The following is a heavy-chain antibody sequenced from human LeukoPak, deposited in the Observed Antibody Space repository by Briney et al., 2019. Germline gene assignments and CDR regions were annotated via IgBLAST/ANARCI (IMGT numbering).Heavy chain of an antibody. CDR1: GFTLSGYE. D-gene: IGHD3-22*01. CDR3: ARVTYYYDSSGSLSFYYMDV. CDR2: IRSSGTTI. J-gene: IGHJ6*03. Sequence: QPGGSLRLSCAASGFTLSGYEINWVRQAPGKGLEWVSHIRSSGTTIYYADSVKGRFTISRDNAKNSLYLQMNSLRVEDTAVYYCARVTYYYDSSGSLSFYYMDVWGKGTTVTVSS. V-gene: IGHV3-48*03.